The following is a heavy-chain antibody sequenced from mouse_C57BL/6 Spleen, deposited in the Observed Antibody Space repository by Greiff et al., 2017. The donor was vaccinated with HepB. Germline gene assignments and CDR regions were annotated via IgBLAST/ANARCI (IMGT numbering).Heavy chain of an antibody. CDR1: GYTFTDYN. CDR2: INPNNGGT. CDR3: ARRGSFYWYFDV. J-gene: IGHJ1*03. Sequence: EVQLQQSGPELVKPGASVKIPCKASGYTFTDYNMDWVKQSHGKSLEWIGDINPNNGGTIYNQKFKGKATLTVDKSSSTAYMELRSLTSEDTAVYDCARRGSFYWYFDVWGTGTTVTVSS. V-gene: IGHV1-18*01.